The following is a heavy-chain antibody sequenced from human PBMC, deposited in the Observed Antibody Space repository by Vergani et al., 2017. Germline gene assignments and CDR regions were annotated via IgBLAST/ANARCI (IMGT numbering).Heavy chain of an antibody. CDR3: ARDPMIVVAYYYYYYGMDV. V-gene: IGHV1-69*12. Sequence: QVQLVQSGAEVKKPGSSVKVSCKASGGTFSSYAISWVRQAPGQGLEWMGGIIPIFGTANYAQKFQGRVTITADESTSTAYMELRSLRSDDTAVYYCARDPMIVVAYYYYYYGMDVWGQGTTVTVSS. J-gene: IGHJ6*02. CDR1: GGTFSSYA. D-gene: IGHD3-22*01. CDR2: IIPIFGTA.